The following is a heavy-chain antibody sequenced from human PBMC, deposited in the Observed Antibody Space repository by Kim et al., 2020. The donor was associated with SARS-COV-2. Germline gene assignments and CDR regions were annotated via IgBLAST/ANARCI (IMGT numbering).Heavy chain of an antibody. CDR1: GFTFSSYG. Sequence: GGSLRLSCAASGFTFSSYGMHWVRQAPGKGLEWVAVIWYDGSNKYYADSVKGRFTISRDNSKNTLYLQMNSLRAEDTAVYYCARDGGWSGYYRLDYWGRGTLVTVPS. CDR3: ARDGGWSGYYRLDY. CDR2: IWYDGSNK. J-gene: IGHJ4*02. D-gene: IGHD3-3*01. V-gene: IGHV3-33*01.